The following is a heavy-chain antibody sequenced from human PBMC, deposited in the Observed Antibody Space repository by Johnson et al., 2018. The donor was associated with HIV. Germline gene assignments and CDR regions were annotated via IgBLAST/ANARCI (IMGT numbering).Heavy chain of an antibody. CDR3: ARVRYSSGWPIYAFDI. D-gene: IGHD6-19*01. CDR1: GFTFSNAW. V-gene: IGHV3-15*01. J-gene: IGHJ3*02. CDR2: ITSKTDGETI. Sequence: VQPVESGGGLVKPGGSLRVSCAASGFTFSNAWMSWVRQAPGKGLEWVGRITSKTDGETIDYGSLVTGSFTISRDDSKNKLYLKMNSLKTEDTAVYYCARVRYSSGWPIYAFDIWGQGTMVTVSS.